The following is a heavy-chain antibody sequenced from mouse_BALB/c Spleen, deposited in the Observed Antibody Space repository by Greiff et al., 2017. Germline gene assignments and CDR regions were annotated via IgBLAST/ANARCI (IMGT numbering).Heavy chain of an antibody. V-gene: IGHV3-6*02. CDR2: ISYDGSN. CDR1: GYSITSGYY. Sequence: EVQLQESGPGLVKPSQSLSLTCSVTGYSITSGYYWNWIRQFPGNKLEWMGYISYDGSNNYNPSLKNRISITRDTSKNQFFLKLNSVTTEDTATYYCARGADGYYAMDYWGQGTSVTVSS. J-gene: IGHJ4*01. D-gene: IGHD2-3*01. CDR3: ARGADGYYAMDY.